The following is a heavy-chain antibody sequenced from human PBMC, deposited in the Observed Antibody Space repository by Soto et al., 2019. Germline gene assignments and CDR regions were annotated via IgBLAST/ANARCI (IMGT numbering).Heavy chain of an antibody. CDR3: AGAPFVVIVPTA. Sequence: QLQLQESGPGLVKPSETLSLTCTVSGFSISSSSHYWGWIRQPPGKGLEFIGSIYYSGSTYHNPSLKSRVTMSVDTSKNQISPKLSSVTAADTAVYYCAGAPFVVIVPTAWGQGTLVTVSS. CDR2: IYYSGST. CDR1: GFSISSSSHY. V-gene: IGHV4-39*01. D-gene: IGHD1-26*01. J-gene: IGHJ5*02.